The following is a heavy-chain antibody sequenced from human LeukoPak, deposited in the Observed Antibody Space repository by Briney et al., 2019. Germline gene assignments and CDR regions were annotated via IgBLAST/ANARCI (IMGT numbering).Heavy chain of an antibody. CDR3: ARQVRPDAFDI. J-gene: IGHJ3*02. D-gene: IGHD1-1*01. CDR2: IYHSGST. Sequence: PSETLSLTCAVSGYSISSGYYWGWTRQPPGKGLEWIGSIYHSGSTYYNPSLKSRVTISVDTSKNQFSLKLSSVTAADTAVYYCARQVRPDAFDIWGQGTMVTVSS. CDR1: GYSISSGYY. V-gene: IGHV4-38-2*01.